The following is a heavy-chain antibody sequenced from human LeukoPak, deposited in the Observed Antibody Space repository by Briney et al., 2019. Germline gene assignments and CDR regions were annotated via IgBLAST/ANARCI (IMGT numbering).Heavy chain of an antibody. CDR3: ARFPYAENYYYYGMDV. CDR2: INYSGST. D-gene: IGHD5-24*01. CDR1: GGSFSGYY. V-gene: IGHV4-34*01. J-gene: IGHJ6*02. Sequence: SETLSLTCAVYGGSFSGYYWSWIRQPPGKGLEWIGEINYSGSTNYNPSLKSRVTISVDTSKNQFSLKLSSVTVADTAVYYCARFPYAENYYYYGMDVWGQGTTVTVSS.